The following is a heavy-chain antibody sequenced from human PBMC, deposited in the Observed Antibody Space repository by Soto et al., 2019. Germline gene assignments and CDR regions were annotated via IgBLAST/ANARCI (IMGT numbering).Heavy chain of an antibody. Sequence: ASVKVSCKASGYTFTSYAMHWVRQAPGQRLEWMGWINAANGNTQHSQKFQGRVTITRDTSASTAYMELRSLRSDDTAVYYCARYRVAGTGWDFDYWGQGTLVTVSS. CDR3: ARYRVAGTGWDFDY. D-gene: IGHD6-19*01. CDR1: GYTFTSYA. CDR2: INAANGNT. V-gene: IGHV1-3*01. J-gene: IGHJ4*02.